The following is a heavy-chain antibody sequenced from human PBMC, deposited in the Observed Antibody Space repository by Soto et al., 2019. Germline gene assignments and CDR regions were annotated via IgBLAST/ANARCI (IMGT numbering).Heavy chain of an antibody. CDR1: GFTFSSYS. D-gene: IGHD6-13*01. CDR2: ISSSSSYI. CDR3: AREMKQLVQEGFLQH. J-gene: IGHJ1*01. V-gene: IGHV3-21*01. Sequence: GGSLRLSCAAPGFTFSSYSMNWVRQAPGKGLEWVSSISSSSSYIYYADSVKGRFTISRDNAKNSLYLQMNSLRAEDTAVYYCAREMKQLVQEGFLQHWGQGTLVTVSS.